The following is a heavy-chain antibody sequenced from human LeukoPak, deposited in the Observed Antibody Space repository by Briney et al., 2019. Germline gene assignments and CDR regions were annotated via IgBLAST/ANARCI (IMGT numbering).Heavy chain of an antibody. CDR1: GYSISSGYY. CDR2: IYHSGST. V-gene: IGHV4-38-2*02. Sequence: SETLSLTXTVSGYSISSGYYWGWIRQPPGKGLGWIGSIYHSGSTHYNPSLKSRVTISVETSKNQFSLKLSSVTAADTAVYYCARDREAVDFDYWGQGTLVTVSS. CDR3: ARDREAVDFDY. J-gene: IGHJ4*02.